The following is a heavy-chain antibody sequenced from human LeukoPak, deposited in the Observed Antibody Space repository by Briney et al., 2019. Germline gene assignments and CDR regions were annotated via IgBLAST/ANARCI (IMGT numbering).Heavy chain of an antibody. J-gene: IGHJ4*02. V-gene: IGHV3-23*01. CDR3: ASTGRGYYDSIDY. CDR1: GFTFSNSA. Sequence: GGSLRLSCAASGFTFSNSAMSWVRQAPGKGLEWVSTLSGSGITTYYADSVKGRFTISRDNSKNTLYLQMNSLRAEDTALYYCASTGRGYYDSIDYWGQGTLVTVSS. D-gene: IGHD3-22*01. CDR2: LSGSGITT.